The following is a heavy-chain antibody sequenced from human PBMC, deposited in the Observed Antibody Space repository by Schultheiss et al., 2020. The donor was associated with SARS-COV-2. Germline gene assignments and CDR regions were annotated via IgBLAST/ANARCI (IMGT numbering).Heavy chain of an antibody. J-gene: IGHJ4*02. V-gene: IGHV4-34*01. Sequence: SETLSLTCVVYGGSFSDYYWTWIRQPPGKGLEWIGEIDHRGNTNYNPSLKSRVTLLVDTSKNQFSLKVNSVTAADTAVYYCATYYGDYTFDYWGQGTLVTVSS. D-gene: IGHD4-17*01. CDR1: GGSFSDYY. CDR2: IDHRGNT. CDR3: ATYYGDYTFDY.